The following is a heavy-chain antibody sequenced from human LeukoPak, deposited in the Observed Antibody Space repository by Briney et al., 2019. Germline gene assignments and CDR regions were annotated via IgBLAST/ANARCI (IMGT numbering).Heavy chain of an antibody. CDR1: GYTFTGYY. CDR3: ARMVIAVAGTGFDY. J-gene: IGHJ4*02. CDR2: INPNSGGT. V-gene: IGHV1-2*02. D-gene: IGHD6-19*01. Sequence: GASVKVSCKASGYTFTGYYMHWVRQAPGQGLEWMGWINPNSGGTNYAQKFQGRVTMTRDTSISTAYMELSRLRSDDTAVYYCARMVIAVAGTGFDYWGQGTLVTVSS.